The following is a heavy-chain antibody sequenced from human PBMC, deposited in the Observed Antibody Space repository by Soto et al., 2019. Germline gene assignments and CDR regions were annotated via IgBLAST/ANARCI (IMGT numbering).Heavy chain of an antibody. Sequence: PSETLSLTCTVSGGSISSGGYYWSWIRQHPGKGLEWIGYIYYSGSTYYNPSLKSRVTISVDTSKNQFSLKLSSVTAADTAVYYCARGGGRGTLYYYYYGMDVWGQGTTVTVSS. D-gene: IGHD1-26*01. V-gene: IGHV4-31*03. CDR3: ARGGGRGTLYYYYYGMDV. CDR1: GGSISSGGYY. J-gene: IGHJ6*02. CDR2: IYYSGST.